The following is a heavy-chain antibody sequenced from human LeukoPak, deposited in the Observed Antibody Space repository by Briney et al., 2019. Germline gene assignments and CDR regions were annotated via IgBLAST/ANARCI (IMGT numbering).Heavy chain of an antibody. CDR3: ARGRNALAGYYYYYYMDV. V-gene: IGHV4-34*01. D-gene: IGHD6-19*01. Sequence: SETLSLTCAVYGGSFSGYYWSWIRQPPGKGLEWIGEINHSGSTNYNPSLKSRVTISVDTSKNQFSLKLSSVTAADTAVYYCARGRNALAGYYYYYYMDVWGKGTTVTVSS. J-gene: IGHJ6*03. CDR1: GGSFSGYY. CDR2: INHSGST.